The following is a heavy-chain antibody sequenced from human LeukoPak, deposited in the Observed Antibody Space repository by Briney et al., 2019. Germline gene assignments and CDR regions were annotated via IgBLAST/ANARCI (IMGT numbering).Heavy chain of an antibody. D-gene: IGHD5-18*01. Sequence: ASETLSLTCTVSGGSISSSSYYWSWIRQPAGKGLEWIGHIYTSGNTNYDPSLKSRVTISVDTSKNQFSLKLNSVTAADTAVYYCARGHGYSYGWYYYYYYMDVWGKGTTVTVSS. J-gene: IGHJ6*03. CDR2: IYTSGNT. CDR1: GGSISSSSYY. V-gene: IGHV4-61*09. CDR3: ARGHGYSYGWYYYYYYMDV.